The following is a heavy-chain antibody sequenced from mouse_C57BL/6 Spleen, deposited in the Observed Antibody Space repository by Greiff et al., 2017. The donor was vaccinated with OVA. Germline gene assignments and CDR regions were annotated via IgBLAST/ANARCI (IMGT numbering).Heavy chain of an antibody. D-gene: IGHD3-1*01. J-gene: IGHJ4*01. CDR1: GYTFTSYW. Sequence: QVQLQQSGAELVRPGSSVKLSCKASGYTFTSYWMDWVKQRPGQGLEWIGNIYPSDSETHYNQKFKDKATLTVDKSSSTAYMQLSSLTSEDSAVYYCAREETALMDYWGQGTSVTVSS. V-gene: IGHV1-61*01. CDR3: AREETALMDY. CDR2: IYPSDSET.